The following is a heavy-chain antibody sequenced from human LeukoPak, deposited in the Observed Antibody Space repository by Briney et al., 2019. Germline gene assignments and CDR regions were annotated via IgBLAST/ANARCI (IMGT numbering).Heavy chain of an antibody. D-gene: IGHD1-26*01. J-gene: IGHJ4*02. CDR3: ATAEWESFYFAS. CDR2: SSYSGGA. Sequence: SETLSLTCTVSGASVTGGGYYWSWIRQHPGKGLEWIGFSSYSGGAYYNPSLMGRITISVDRSQNQFSLKMIDLTAADTAVYFCATAEWESFYFASWGQGALVAVSS. V-gene: IGHV4-31*03. CDR1: GASVTGGGYY.